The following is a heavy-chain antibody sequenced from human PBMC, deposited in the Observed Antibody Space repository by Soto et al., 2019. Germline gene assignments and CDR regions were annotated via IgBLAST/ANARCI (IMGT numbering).Heavy chain of an antibody. J-gene: IGHJ6*02. CDR2: IIPIFGTA. Sequence: GASVKVSCKASGCTFSSYAISWVRQAPGQGLEWMGGIIPIFGTANYAQKFQGRVTITADESTSTAYMELSSLRSEDTAVYYCARVLDIVLTPSPGLYYYYGMDVWGQGTTVT. CDR3: ARVLDIVLTPSPGLYYYYGMDV. D-gene: IGHD2-8*01. V-gene: IGHV1-69*13. CDR1: GCTFSSYA.